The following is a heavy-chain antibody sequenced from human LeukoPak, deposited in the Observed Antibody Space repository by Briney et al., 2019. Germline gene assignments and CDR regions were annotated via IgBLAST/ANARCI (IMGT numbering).Heavy chain of an antibody. CDR3: AKAAVYCSSNSCFDY. CDR2: IRYDGSNK. CDR1: GFTFSSYG. Sequence: PGGSLRLSCAASGFTFSSYGMHWVRQAPGKGLEWVAFIRYDGSNKYYADSVKGRFTISRDNSKNTLYLQMNSLRAEDTAVYYCAKAAVYCSSNSCFDYWGQGTLVTVSS. J-gene: IGHJ4*02. V-gene: IGHV3-30*02. D-gene: IGHD2-2*01.